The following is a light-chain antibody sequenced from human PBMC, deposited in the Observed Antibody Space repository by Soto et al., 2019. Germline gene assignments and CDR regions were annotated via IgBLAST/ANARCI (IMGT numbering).Light chain of an antibody. CDR3: QSYDSSLSGSYV. J-gene: IGLJ1*01. CDR2: GNN. Sequence: QSVLTQPPSVSGAPGQTITISCTGSSSNIGAGYDVHWYQQLPGRAPKLLIYGNNNRPSGVPDRFSGSKSGTSVSLAITGLRGEDEADYHCQSYDSSLSGSYVFGTGTKLTVL. CDR1: SSNIGAGYD. V-gene: IGLV1-40*01.